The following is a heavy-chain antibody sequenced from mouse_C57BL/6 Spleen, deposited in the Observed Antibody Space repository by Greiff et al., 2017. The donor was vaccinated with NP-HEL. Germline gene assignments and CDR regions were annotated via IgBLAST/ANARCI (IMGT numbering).Heavy chain of an antibody. CDR3: DRSNYYGSSHWYFDV. V-gene: IGHV14-2*01. Sequence: EVHLVESGAELVKPGASVKLSCTASGFHIKDYYMHWVKQRTEQGLEWIGRIDPEDGETKYAPKFQGKATITADTSSNTAYLQLSSLTSEDTAVYYCDRSNYYGSSHWYFDVWGTGTTVTVSS. D-gene: IGHD1-1*01. CDR1: GFHIKDYY. J-gene: IGHJ1*03. CDR2: IDPEDGET.